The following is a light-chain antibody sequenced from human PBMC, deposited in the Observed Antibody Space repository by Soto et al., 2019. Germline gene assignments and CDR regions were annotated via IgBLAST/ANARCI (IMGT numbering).Light chain of an antibody. V-gene: IGKV1-39*01. J-gene: IGKJ5*01. CDR3: QQSYSTPRIT. Sequence: DIQMTQSTRTLSGSVGDRVTITCRASQGIRNDLGWYQQKPGKAPKLLIYAASSLQSWVPSRFSGSGSGTDFTLTISSLQPEDFATYYCQQSYSTPRITVGQGTRLEIK. CDR2: AAS. CDR1: QGIRND.